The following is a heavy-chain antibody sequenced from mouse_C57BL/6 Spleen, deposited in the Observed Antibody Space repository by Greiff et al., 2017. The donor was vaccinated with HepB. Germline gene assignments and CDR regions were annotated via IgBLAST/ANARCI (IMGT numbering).Heavy chain of an antibody. CDR3: ARVIYYYGSSPHYAMDY. V-gene: IGHV1-59*01. D-gene: IGHD1-1*01. CDR1: GYTFTSYW. J-gene: IGHJ4*01. CDR2: IDPSDSYT. Sequence: QVQLKQPGAELVRPGTSVKLSCKASGYTFTSYWMHWVKQRPGQGLEWIGVIDPSDSYTNYNQKFKGKATLTVDTSSSTAYMQLSSLTSEDSAVYYCARVIYYYGSSPHYAMDYWGQGTSVTVSS.